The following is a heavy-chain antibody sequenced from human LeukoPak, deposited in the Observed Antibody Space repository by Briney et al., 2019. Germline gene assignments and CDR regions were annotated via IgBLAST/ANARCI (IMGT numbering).Heavy chain of an antibody. D-gene: IGHD4-17*01. CDR3: AREAHGDYSDY. Sequence: SETLSLTCTVSGASISSYYWSWIRQPPGKGLEWIGYINYSGSTNYNPSLKSRVAISVDTSKNQLSLKLSSVTAADTAVYYCAREAHGDYSDYWGQGTLVTVSS. CDR2: INYSGST. CDR1: GASISSYY. V-gene: IGHV4-59*01. J-gene: IGHJ4*02.